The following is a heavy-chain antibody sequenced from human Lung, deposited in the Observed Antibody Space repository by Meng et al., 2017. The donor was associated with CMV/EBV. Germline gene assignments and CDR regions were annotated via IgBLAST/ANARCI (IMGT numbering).Heavy chain of an antibody. D-gene: IGHD6-13*01. Sequence: SXAVYGGSFSGYYWSWILQPPGKGLEWIGEINHSGSTNYNPSLKSRVTISVDTSKNQFSLKLSSVTAADTAVYYCARRSSSWYPKYYFDYWGQGTXVTVAS. V-gene: IGHV4-34*01. CDR2: INHSGST. J-gene: IGHJ4*02. CDR1: GGSFSGYY. CDR3: ARRSSSWYPKYYFDY.